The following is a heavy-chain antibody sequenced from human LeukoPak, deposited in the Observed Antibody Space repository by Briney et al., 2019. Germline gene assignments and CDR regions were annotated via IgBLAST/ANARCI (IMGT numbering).Heavy chain of an antibody. J-gene: IGHJ4*02. CDR3: AQDLDYLDY. CDR1: GFTFIKYA. V-gene: IGHV3-23*01. CDR2: ISGSGGST. Sequence: PGGSLRLSCVASGFTFIKYAMTWVRQAPGKGLEWVSAISGSGGSTYYADSVKGRFTISRDNSKNTLYLQMNSLRAEDTAMYYCAQDLDYLDYWGQGTLVTVSS.